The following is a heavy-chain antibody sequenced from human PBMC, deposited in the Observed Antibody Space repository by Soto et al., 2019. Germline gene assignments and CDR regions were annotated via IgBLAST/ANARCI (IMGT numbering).Heavy chain of an antibody. Sequence: QVQLQESGPGLAKPSETLSLTCTVSGGSTSGGNYYWNWIRQHPGKGLEWIGNIYNSGSTYYNPSLKSRVIISVDTSKNQLPLRLSSVTAADTAVYYCARDRGFGMDVWGQGTTVTVSS. J-gene: IGHJ6*02. CDR1: GGSTSGGNYY. CDR3: ARDRGFGMDV. CDR2: IYNSGST. V-gene: IGHV4-31*03.